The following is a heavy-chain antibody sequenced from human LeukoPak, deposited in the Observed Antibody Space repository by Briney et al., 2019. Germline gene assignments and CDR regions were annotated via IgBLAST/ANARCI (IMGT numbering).Heavy chain of an antibody. CDR3: ARDALVIVGTEYYFDY. V-gene: IGHV3-21*01. CDR2: ISSSSSYI. D-gene: IGHD3-22*01. CDR1: GFTFSSYS. Sequence: GSLRLSCAASGFTFSSYSMNWVRQAPGKGLEWVSSISSSSSYIYYADSVKGRFTISRDNAKNSLYLQMNSLRAEDTAVYYCARDALVIVGTEYYFDYWGQGTLVTVSS. J-gene: IGHJ4*02.